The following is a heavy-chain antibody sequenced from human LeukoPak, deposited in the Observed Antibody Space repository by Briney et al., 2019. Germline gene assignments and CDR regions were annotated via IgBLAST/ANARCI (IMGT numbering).Heavy chain of an antibody. CDR1: GYTFTGYY. CDR3: ARWEIAAAGTGGFDY. CDR2: INPNSGGT. V-gene: IGHV1-2*06. J-gene: IGHJ4*02. Sequence: ASVKVSCKASGYTFTGYYMHWVRQAPGQGLEWMGRINPNSGGTNYAQKFQGRVTMTRDTSMSTAYMELSRLRSDDTAVYYCARWEIAAAGTGGFDYWGQGTLVTVSS. D-gene: IGHD6-13*01.